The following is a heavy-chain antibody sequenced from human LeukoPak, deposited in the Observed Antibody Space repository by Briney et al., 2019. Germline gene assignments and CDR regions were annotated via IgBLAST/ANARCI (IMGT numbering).Heavy chain of an antibody. V-gene: IGHV3-33*08. CDR3: ARDLGLRYGSGAYRFDP. CDR1: GFSFSTYG. CDR2: IWYDGSHQ. Sequence: GGSLRLSCAAYGFSFSTYGMHWVRQAPGKRLESVAVIWYDGSHQYYADSVKGWFTISRDMSNNTLYLQMNNLRVDDTALYYCARDLGLRYGSGAYRFDPWGQGTQVIVSS. D-gene: IGHD3-10*01. J-gene: IGHJ5*02.